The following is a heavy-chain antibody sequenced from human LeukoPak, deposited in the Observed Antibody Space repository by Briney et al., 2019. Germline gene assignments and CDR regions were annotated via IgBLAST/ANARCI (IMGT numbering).Heavy chain of an antibody. CDR1: GFTFSHYW. V-gene: IGHV3-7*01. CDR3: ARDRESGSDY. D-gene: IGHD3-3*01. Sequence: GGSLRLSCAVSGFTFSHYWMSWVRQAPGKGLEWVANIKHDGSDKYYVDSVKGRFTISRDNAKNLLFPQMNSLRAEDAAMYYCARDRESGSDYWGQGVQVTVSS. J-gene: IGHJ4*02. CDR2: IKHDGSDK.